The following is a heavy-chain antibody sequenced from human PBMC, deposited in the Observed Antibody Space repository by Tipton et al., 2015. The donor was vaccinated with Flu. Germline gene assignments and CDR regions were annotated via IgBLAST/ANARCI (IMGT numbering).Heavy chain of an antibody. CDR1: GGSIGSGIYY. V-gene: IGHV4-61*02. CDR3: ARGIRLLKSNYIYNYGMDL. CDR2: FDISGST. Sequence: TLSLTCTVSGGSIGSGIYYWSWIRQPAGKGLEWIERFDISGSTNYNPSLKSRVTISVDTSKKEVSLKLSSVTAADTAVYYCARGIRLLKSNYIYNYGMDLWGQGTTVTVSS. J-gene: IGHJ6*02. D-gene: IGHD5-18*01.